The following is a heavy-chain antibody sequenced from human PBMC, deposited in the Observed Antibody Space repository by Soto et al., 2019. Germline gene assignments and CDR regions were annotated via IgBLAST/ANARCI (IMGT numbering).Heavy chain of an antibody. Sequence: QVRRFQPGAEVRKPGASVRVSCQVSGYTLTELSMHWVRQTPGKGLEWMGGFDPEDDGETIYAQKFQDRVTMTEDTSTDTAYMELSSLRYEDTAVYYCATPVGLWLDNFYYGMDVWGQGTTVTVSS. V-gene: IGHV1-24*01. CDR3: ATPVGLWLDNFYYGMDV. CDR1: GYTLTELS. J-gene: IGHJ6*02. CDR2: FDPEDDGET. D-gene: IGHD6-19*01.